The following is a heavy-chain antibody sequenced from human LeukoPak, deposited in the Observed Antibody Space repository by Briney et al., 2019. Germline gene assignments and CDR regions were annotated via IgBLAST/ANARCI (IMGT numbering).Heavy chain of an antibody. CDR1: GYNFATYW. D-gene: IGHD6-13*01. CDR3: ARSPEQQLSHFDY. V-gene: IGHV5-51*01. Sequence: GESLKISCRGSGYNFATYWIAWVRQMPGKGLEWMGIIYPGDSDTRYSPSFQGQVTISADKSISTAYLQWSSLKASDTAMYYCARSPEQQLSHFDYWGQGTLVTVSS. J-gene: IGHJ4*02. CDR2: IYPGDSDT.